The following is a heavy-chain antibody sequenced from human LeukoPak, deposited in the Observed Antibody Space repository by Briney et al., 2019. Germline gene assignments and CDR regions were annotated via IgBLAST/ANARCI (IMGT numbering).Heavy chain of an antibody. V-gene: IGHV3-13*04. CDR1: GFTFSNYD. D-gene: IGHD6-19*01. CDR2: ITTAGNT. CDR3: AKVKSDSSGWYHVLD. Sequence: GGPLRLSCAASGFTFSNYDMHWVRQATGKGLEWVSGITTAGNTHYAGSVEGRFTISRENAKNSLYLQMNSLRAGDTAVYYCAKVKSDSSGWYHVLDWGQGTLVTVSS. J-gene: IGHJ4*02.